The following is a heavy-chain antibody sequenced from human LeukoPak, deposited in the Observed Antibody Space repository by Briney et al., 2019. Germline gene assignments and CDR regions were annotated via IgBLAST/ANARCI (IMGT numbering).Heavy chain of an antibody. CDR1: GFTFADYA. D-gene: IGHD2/OR15-2a*01. CDR2: ISWNSGNI. V-gene: IGHV3-9*01. CDR3: AKDAYGGATFFYYMDV. J-gene: IGHJ6*03. Sequence: GGSLRPSCAGSGFTFADYAMDWVRQTPGKGLGWDSGISWNSGNIAYADFVGGRFTISRDNAKNSLSLQMNSLSDEDTAVYYCAKDAYGGATFFYYMDVWGKGTTVTVSS.